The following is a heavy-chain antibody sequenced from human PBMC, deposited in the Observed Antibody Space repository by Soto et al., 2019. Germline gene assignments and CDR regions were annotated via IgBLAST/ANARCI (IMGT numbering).Heavy chain of an antibody. J-gene: IGHJ3*01. CDR2: VYDLDGT. CDR1: GLTVSGKKY. CDR3: APWHVLEHAYEF. D-gene: IGHD2-8*01. Sequence: DVQLVETGGGLIQPGGALRLSCVASGLTVSGKKYLAWVRQPPGQGPEWLSGVYDLDGTYYAGSVRVRFTTSIDSSRTTVYLQIRDLRPEDTARYFWAPWHVLEHAYEFWGQGTMVTVSS. V-gene: IGHV3-53*02.